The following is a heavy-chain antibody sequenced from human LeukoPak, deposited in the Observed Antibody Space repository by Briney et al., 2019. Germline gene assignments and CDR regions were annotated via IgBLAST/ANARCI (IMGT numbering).Heavy chain of an antibody. CDR2: ITSSSSHI. CDR3: ARVMMGATVTTFHYYCMDV. D-gene: IGHD4-11*01. V-gene: IGHV3-21*01. Sequence: GGSLRLSCAACGFTFSHYSIDWVHQAPGKGLERVASITSSSSHIYYADSVKGRFTISRDNAKNEVYLQMNSLRAEDTAIYYCARVMMGATVTTFHYYCMDVWGVGTTATVSS. J-gene: IGHJ6*03. CDR1: GFTFSHYS.